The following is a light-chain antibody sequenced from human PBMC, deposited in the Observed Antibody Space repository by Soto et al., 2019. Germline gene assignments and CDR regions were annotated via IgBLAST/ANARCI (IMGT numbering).Light chain of an antibody. Sequence: DIQMTQSPSTLSASVGDRVTITCRASQSISSWLAWYQQKPGKAPKLLIYDASSLESGVPSRFSGSGSGTEFTLTISSLQPDDFATYDCQQYNSYSIFTFGPGTKVDIK. J-gene: IGKJ3*01. CDR2: DAS. CDR3: QQYNSYSIFT. V-gene: IGKV1-5*01. CDR1: QSISSW.